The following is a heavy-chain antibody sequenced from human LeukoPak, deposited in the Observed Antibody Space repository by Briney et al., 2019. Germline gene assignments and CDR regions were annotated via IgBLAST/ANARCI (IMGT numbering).Heavy chain of an antibody. Sequence: SVKVSCKASGYTFTSYYMHWVRQAPGQGLEWMGRIIPVLNIANYAQKFQGRVTITADKSTSTAYMELSSLRSEDTAVYYCARGGPLGVVTHHFDFWGQGTLVTVSS. CDR1: GYTFTSYY. CDR3: ARGGPLGVVTHHFDF. CDR2: IIPVLNIA. J-gene: IGHJ4*02. V-gene: IGHV1-69*04. D-gene: IGHD3-3*01.